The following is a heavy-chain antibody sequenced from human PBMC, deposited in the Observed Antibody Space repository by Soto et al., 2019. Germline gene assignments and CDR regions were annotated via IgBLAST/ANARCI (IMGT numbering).Heavy chain of an antibody. J-gene: IGHJ4*02. CDR2: TSYDGNNR. Sequence: PGGALRLSCAGSGFSFSSYVLSWVRQAPGRGLEWVAATSYDGNNRNYADSVKGRFIISRDNSKNTLDLEMETPRPEDTAVYYCAGVYYGGDSVNNFWGQGTPVTVSS. CDR3: AGVYYGGDSVNNF. D-gene: IGHD2-21*02. CDR1: GFSFSSYV. V-gene: IGHV3-30-3*01.